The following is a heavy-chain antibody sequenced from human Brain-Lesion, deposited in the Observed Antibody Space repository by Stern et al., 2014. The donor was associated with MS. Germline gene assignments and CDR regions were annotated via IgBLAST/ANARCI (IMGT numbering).Heavy chain of an antibody. CDR1: GGSIINYY. CDR2: ISDSGSV. CDR3: ARGDIVVVPAARSFGSDYYYPGLDV. J-gene: IGHJ6*02. D-gene: IGHD2-2*01. Sequence: QLQLQESGPGLVKPSATLSLTCTVSGGSIINYYWTWIRQPPGKGLEWIGSISDSGSVASNPSLKSRLTMSVDTSTNQFSLRLSSVTAADTAVYFCARGDIVVVPAARSFGSDYYYPGLDVWGQGTTISVS. V-gene: IGHV4-59*01.